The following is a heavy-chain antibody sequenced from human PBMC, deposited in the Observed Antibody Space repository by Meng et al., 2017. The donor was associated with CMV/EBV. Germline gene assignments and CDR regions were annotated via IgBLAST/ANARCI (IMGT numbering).Heavy chain of an antibody. CDR3: ARRFRGAFGI. CDR1: GFTVSSNY. CDR2: IYSGGTT. J-gene: IGHJ3*02. Sequence: LSLTCAPSGFTVSSNYMNWVRQAPGKGLEWVSVIYSGGTTYYADSVKGRFTISRDNSKNTLYLQMNSLRAEDTAVYYCARRFRGAFGIWGQGTMVTVSS. V-gene: IGHV3-53*01. D-gene: IGHD3-3*01.